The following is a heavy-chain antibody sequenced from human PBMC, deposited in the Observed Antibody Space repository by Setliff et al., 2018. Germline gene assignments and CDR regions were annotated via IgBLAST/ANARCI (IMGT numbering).Heavy chain of an antibody. D-gene: IGHD3-22*01. CDR2: INHSGTT. CDR1: GGSFSSFY. J-gene: IGHJ4*02. Sequence: PSETLSLTCAVYGGSFSSFYWSWIRQPPGKGLEWIGEINHSGTTNYNPSLKSRVTISVDTPKNQFSLKLTSVTAADTAVYYCRVWVDMIEVDSWAQGTLVTVSS. CDR3: RVWVDMIEVDS. V-gene: IGHV4-34*01.